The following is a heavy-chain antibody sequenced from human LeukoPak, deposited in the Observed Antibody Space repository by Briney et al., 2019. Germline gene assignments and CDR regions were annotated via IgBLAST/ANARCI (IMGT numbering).Heavy chain of an antibody. D-gene: IGHD1-26*01. CDR1: GGSISSYY. CDR3: ASLSASYYGTYYFDS. J-gene: IGHJ4*02. V-gene: IGHV4-59*01. CDR2: IYYSGIT. Sequence: SETLSLTCTVSGGSISSYYWTWIRQAPGKGLECIGYIYYSGITNYNPSLKSRVTMSVDTSTNQFSLKLSSVTAADTAVYYCASLSASYYGTYYFDSWGQGSLVTVSS.